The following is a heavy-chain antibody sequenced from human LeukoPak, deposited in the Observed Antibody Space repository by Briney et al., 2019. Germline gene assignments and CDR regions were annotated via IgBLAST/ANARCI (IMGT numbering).Heavy chain of an antibody. V-gene: IGHV1-2*02. D-gene: IGHD4-11*01. CDR1: GYTFTGYY. Sequence: ASVKVSCKASGYTFTGYYMHWVRQAPGQGLEWMGWINPNSGGTNYAQKFQGRVTMTRDTSISTAYMKLSRLRSDDTAVYYCARPLYSNYGYFQHWGQGTLVTVSS. CDR2: INPNSGGT. J-gene: IGHJ1*01. CDR3: ARPLYSNYGYFQH.